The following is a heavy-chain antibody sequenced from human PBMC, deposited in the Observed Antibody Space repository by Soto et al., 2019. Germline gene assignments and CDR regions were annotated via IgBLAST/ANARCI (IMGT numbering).Heavy chain of an antibody. CDR3: ARHVGLVFTTFDY. CDR2: IYYSGST. J-gene: IGHJ4*02. D-gene: IGHD5-12*01. V-gene: IGHV4-39*01. CDR1: GGSISSSSYY. Sequence: SETLSLTCTVSGGSISSSSYYWGWIRQPPGKGLEWIGSIYYSGSTYYNPSLKSRVTISVDTSKNQFSLKLSSVTAADTAVYYCARHVGLVFTTFDYGGQETLATVS.